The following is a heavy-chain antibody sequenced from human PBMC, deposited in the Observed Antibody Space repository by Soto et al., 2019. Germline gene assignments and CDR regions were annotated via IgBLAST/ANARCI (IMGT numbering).Heavy chain of an antibody. CDR3: ARHGSDNGWFFFDP. Sequence: SETLSLTCSLSGGAIGGYYWSWIRQPPGKALEWIGYVSYSGSTDYHPSLKSRASISIDTSKNQFSLKMISVTAADTAVYYCARHGSDNGWFFFDPWGQGALVTVSS. CDR1: GGAIGGYY. CDR2: VSYSGST. D-gene: IGHD6-19*01. J-gene: IGHJ5*02. V-gene: IGHV4-59*08.